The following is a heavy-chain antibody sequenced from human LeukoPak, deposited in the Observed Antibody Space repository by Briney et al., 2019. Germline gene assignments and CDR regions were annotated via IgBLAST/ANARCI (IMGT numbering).Heavy chain of an antibody. V-gene: IGHV3-48*02. Sequence: PGGSLRLSCAASGFIFSSYSMNWVRQAPGKGLEWVSYISSSSSTIYYADSVKGRFTISRDSAKNSVYLQMNSLRDEDTAVHYCARRAVTGSNYFDYWGQGSLVTVSS. D-gene: IGHD6-19*01. CDR1: GFIFSSYS. CDR2: ISSSSSTI. J-gene: IGHJ4*02. CDR3: ARRAVTGSNYFDY.